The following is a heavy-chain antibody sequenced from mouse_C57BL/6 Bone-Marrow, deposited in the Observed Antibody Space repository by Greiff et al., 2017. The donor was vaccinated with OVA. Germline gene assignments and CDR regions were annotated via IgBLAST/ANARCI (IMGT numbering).Heavy chain of an antibody. J-gene: IGHJ2*01. CDR1: GFNIKDDY. Sequence: VQLQQSGAELVRPGASVKLSCTASGFNIKDDYMHWVKQRPEQGLEWIGWIDPENGDTEYASKFQGKATITADTSSNTAYLQLSSLTSEYTAVYYCTTGDSHYFDYWGQGTTLTVSS. CDR2: IDPENGDT. V-gene: IGHV14-4*01. CDR3: TTGDSHYFDY.